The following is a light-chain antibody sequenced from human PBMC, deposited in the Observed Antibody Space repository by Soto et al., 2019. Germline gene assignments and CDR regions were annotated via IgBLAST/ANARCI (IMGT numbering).Light chain of an antibody. J-gene: IGKJ5*01. Sequence: DIQLPQSPSSLSASVGARVTITSQASQDISNYLNWYQQKPGKAPKLLIYDASNLETGVPSRFSGSGSGTDFTFTISSLQPEDIATYYCQQYDNLPITCGQGTRR. CDR3: QQYDNLPIT. CDR2: DAS. CDR1: QDISNY. V-gene: IGKV1-33*01.